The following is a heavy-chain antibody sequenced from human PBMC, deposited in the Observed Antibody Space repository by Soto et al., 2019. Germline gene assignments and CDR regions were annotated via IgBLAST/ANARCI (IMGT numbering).Heavy chain of an antibody. D-gene: IGHD6-13*01. Sequence: QVQLQESGPGLVKPSGTLSLTCAVSGGSISSSYWWSWVRQPPGKGLEWIGEIYHSGSTNYNPSLKRRVTQSVDKPKNPFSLKLSFVPAADTAVYYCERGSSWGRFDPWGQGTLVTVSS. V-gene: IGHV4-4*02. CDR2: IYHSGST. J-gene: IGHJ5*02. CDR1: GGSISSSYW. CDR3: ERGSSWGRFDP.